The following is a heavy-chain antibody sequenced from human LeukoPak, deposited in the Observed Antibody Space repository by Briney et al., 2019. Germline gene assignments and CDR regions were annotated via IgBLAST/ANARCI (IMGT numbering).Heavy chain of an antibody. CDR1: GFTFSSYG. Sequence: GGSLRLSCAASGFTFSSYGMHWVRQAPGKGLEWVAFIRYDGSNKYYADSVKGRFTISRDNSKNTLYLQMNSLRAEDTAVYYCAKDHCSSTSCYSADPWGQGTLVTVSS. V-gene: IGHV3-30*02. CDR2: IRYDGSNK. CDR3: AKDHCSSTSCYSADP. J-gene: IGHJ5*02. D-gene: IGHD2-2*01.